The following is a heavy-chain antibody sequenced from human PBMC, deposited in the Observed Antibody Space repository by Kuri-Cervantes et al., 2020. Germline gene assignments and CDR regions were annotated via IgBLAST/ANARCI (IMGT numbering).Heavy chain of an antibody. CDR3: ASAPVAVPVY. J-gene: IGHJ4*02. CDR1: GFGVSVYG. D-gene: IGHD2-2*01. CDR2: IKQDGSAQ. Sequence: GGSLRLSCAASGFGVSVYGMSWVRQAPGKGLEWVANIKQDGSAQNYVDSVKGRFTISRDNGKNSLYLQMNSLRVEDTAIYYCASAPVAVPVYWGQGTLVTVSS. V-gene: IGHV3-7*01.